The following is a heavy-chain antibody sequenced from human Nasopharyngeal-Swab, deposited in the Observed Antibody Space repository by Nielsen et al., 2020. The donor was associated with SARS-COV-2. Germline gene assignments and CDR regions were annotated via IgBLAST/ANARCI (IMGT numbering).Heavy chain of an antibody. V-gene: IGHV4-59*13. CDR2: IYYSGST. J-gene: IGHJ4*02. Sequence: PGKGLEWIGYIYYSGSTNYNPSLKSRVTISVDTSKNQFSLKPSSVTAADTAVYYCARLRNYNSSGYSTYYFDYWGQGTLVTVSS. CDR3: ARLRNYNSSGYSTYYFDY. D-gene: IGHD3-22*01.